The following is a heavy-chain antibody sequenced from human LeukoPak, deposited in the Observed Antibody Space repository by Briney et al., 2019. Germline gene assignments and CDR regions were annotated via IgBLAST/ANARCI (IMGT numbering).Heavy chain of an antibody. V-gene: IGHV1-18*01. J-gene: IGHJ4*02. D-gene: IGHD3-10*01. Sequence: GASVKVSCKASGYTFTNYGISWVRQAPGQGLEWMGWISPYNGNTNYAQKFQGRVTMTTDTSTSTAYMELRSLRSDDTAVYYCARSSLPYYGSGSAFDYWGQGTLVTVSS. CDR1: GYTFTNYG. CDR3: ARSSLPYYGSGSAFDY. CDR2: ISPYNGNT.